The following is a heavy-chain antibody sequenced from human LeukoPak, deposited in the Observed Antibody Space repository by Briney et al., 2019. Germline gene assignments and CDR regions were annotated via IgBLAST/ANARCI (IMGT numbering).Heavy chain of an antibody. CDR3: AQSCGYYPDGAFEI. Sequence: GGSLRLSCAASGFTVSSNYMSWVRQAPGKGLEWVSVIYSGGSTYYADSVKGRFTISRDNSKNTLYLQMNSLRAVDPAVYYCAQSCGYYPDGAFEILGQGKMVNV. J-gene: IGHJ3*02. CDR1: GFTVSSNY. D-gene: IGHD3-22*01. CDR2: IYSGGST. V-gene: IGHV3-53*01.